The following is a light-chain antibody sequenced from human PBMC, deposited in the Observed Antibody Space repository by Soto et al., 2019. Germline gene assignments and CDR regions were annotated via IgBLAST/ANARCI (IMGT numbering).Light chain of an antibody. CDR1: QSISNW. Sequence: DIQMTQSPSTLSASVGDRVTITCRASQSISNWVAWYQLKSGKAPNLLIYKASTLETGVPSRFSGSGSGTEFTLTISSLQPDDFATYYCQHYNSYSEAFGQGTKVDIK. J-gene: IGKJ1*01. CDR3: QHYNSYSEA. CDR2: KAS. V-gene: IGKV1-5*03.